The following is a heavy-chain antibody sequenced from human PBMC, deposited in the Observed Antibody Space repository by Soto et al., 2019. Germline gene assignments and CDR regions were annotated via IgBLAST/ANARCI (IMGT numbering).Heavy chain of an antibody. V-gene: IGHV3-23*01. D-gene: IGHD6-13*01. CDR1: GFTFTDYA. CDR3: ARGSSGYISSWFYFDY. J-gene: IGHJ4*02. CDR2: ISGIGGST. Sequence: GGSLRLSCAASGFTFTDYALSWVRQAPGKGLEWVATISGIGGSTYLADSVKGRLSISRDNSKNTVSLLMNSLRAEDTAVYFCARGSSGYISSWFYFDYWGRGTLVTVSS.